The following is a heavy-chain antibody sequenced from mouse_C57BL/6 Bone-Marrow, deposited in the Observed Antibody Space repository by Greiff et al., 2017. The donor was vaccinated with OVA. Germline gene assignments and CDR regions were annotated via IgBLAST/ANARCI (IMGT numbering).Heavy chain of an antibody. J-gene: IGHJ2*01. CDR1: GYTFTSYW. Sequence: VQLQESGAELVRPGSSVKLSCKASGYTFTSYWMHWVKQRPIQGLEWIGNIDPSDSETHYNQKFKDKATLTVDKSSSTAYMQLSSLTSEDSAVYYCAREGGNYLDFDYWGQGTTLTVSS. D-gene: IGHD2-1*01. CDR2: IDPSDSET. V-gene: IGHV1-52*01. CDR3: AREGGNYLDFDY.